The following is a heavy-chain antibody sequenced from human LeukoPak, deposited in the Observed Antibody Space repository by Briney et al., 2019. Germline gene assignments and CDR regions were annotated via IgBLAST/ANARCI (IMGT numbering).Heavy chain of an antibody. J-gene: IGHJ3*02. Sequence: GGSLRLPCAASGFTFSDYYMSWIRQAPGKGLEWVSYISSSGSTIYYADSAKGRFTTSRDNAKNSLYLQMNSLRAEDTAVYYCARAHCSSTSCYLVGGDDAFDIWGQGTMVTVSS. V-gene: IGHV3-11*01. CDR2: ISSSGSTI. CDR3: ARAHCSSTSCYLVGGDDAFDI. D-gene: IGHD2-2*01. CDR1: GFTFSDYY.